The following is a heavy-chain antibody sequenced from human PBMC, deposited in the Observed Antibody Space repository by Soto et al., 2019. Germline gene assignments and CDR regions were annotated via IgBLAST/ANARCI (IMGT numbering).Heavy chain of an antibody. CDR2: IWYDGSKK. Sequence: QVQLVESGGGVGQPGRSLRLSCAASGFTFSRHAMHWVRQAPGKGLEWVAVIWYDGSKKYYAESVKGRFTVARDDSKNTLSLQKNSLRVEDTAVYYCARDPGYRGFDFDYWGQGTLVTVSS. CDR1: GFTFSRHA. D-gene: IGHD5-12*01. V-gene: IGHV3-33*01. CDR3: ARDPGYRGFDFDY. J-gene: IGHJ4*02.